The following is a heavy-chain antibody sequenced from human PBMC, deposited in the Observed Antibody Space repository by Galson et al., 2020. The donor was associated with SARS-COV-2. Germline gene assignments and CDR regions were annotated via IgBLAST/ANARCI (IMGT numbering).Heavy chain of an antibody. CDR1: GFTFSDHY. Sequence: GGSLRLSCAASGFTFSDHYMDWVRQAPGKGLEWVGRTRNKANSYTTEYAASVKGRFTISRDDSKNSLYLQMNSLKTEDTAVYYCARVFKTHPGYSYGKGGAFDIWGQGTMVTVSS. J-gene: IGHJ3*02. CDR3: ARVFKTHPGYSYGKGGAFDI. D-gene: IGHD5-18*01. V-gene: IGHV3-72*01. CDR2: TRNKANSYTT.